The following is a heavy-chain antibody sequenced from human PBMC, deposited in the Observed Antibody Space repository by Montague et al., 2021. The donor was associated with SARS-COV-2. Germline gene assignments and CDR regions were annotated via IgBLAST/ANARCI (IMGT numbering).Heavy chain of an antibody. CDR1: GFSISSGYY. V-gene: IGHV4-38-2*02. CDR2: RYQNGAT. D-gene: IGHD3-3*01. J-gene: IGHJ4*02. CDR3: ARSGVGIFDFSYFDS. Sequence: SETLSLTCSVSGFSISSGYYWGWIRQTPGKGLEWIGSRYQNGATYYSPSLERPVTILLDTSKNQFSLSLTSVTDADTAVYYCARSGVGIFDFSYFDSWGQGSLVIVPS.